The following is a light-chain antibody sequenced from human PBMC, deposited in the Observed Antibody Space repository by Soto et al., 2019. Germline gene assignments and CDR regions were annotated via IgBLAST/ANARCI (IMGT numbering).Light chain of an antibody. J-gene: IGKJ1*01. CDR1: QNIYSN. V-gene: IGKV3-20*01. CDR2: RAS. CDR3: QQYGSSPLT. Sequence: VLTQSPATLSVSPGERATLSCRASQNIYSNVAWYQQRPGQAPRLLIYRASTRAPGIPDRFSGSGSGTDFTLTISRLEPEDFAVYYCQQYGSSPLTFGQGTKVDIK.